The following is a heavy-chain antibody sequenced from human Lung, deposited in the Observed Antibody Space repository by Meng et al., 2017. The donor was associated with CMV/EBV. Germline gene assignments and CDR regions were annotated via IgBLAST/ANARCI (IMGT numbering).Heavy chain of an antibody. CDR2: ISSTSIHI. D-gene: IGHD2-2*01. Sequence: GGSLRLSCAASAFIFSDYAMTWIRQAPGKGLEWVSSISSTSIHIYYADSVKGRFTISRDNGKNLLYLQLNSLRAEDTAVYYCARGRGYCSSTNCYLNFDYWGQGPLVTFSS. CDR1: AFIFSDYA. J-gene: IGHJ4*01. CDR3: ARGRGYCSSTNCYLNFDY. V-gene: IGHV3-21*01.